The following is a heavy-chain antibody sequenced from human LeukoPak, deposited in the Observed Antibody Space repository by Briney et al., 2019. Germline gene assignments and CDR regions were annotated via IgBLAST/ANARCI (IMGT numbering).Heavy chain of an antibody. V-gene: IGHV3-48*04. Sequence: GGSLRLSCAASGFTFSSYSMNWIRQAPGKGLEWVSYISSSSISIFYADSVKGRFIISRDNAKNSLYLQMNSLRAEDTAVYYCAKDPESITIFGVASDVWGKGTTVTVSS. D-gene: IGHD3-3*01. CDR2: ISSSSISI. CDR1: GFTFSSYS. CDR3: AKDPESITIFGVASDV. J-gene: IGHJ6*04.